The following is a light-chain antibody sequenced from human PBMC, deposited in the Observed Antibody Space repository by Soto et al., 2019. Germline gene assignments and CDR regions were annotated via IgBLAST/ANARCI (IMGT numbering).Light chain of an antibody. Sequence: DVQVTQSPASLSASVGDRVNISCRTSRGIYNYLAWYQQKSGQIPKLLINAASSLQSGVPSRFSGSGSGTDFTLSISSLRPEDVATYYCQKYDSAPRTFGQGTKVEIK. V-gene: IGKV1-27*01. CDR2: AAS. CDR1: RGIYNY. CDR3: QKYDSAPRT. J-gene: IGKJ1*01.